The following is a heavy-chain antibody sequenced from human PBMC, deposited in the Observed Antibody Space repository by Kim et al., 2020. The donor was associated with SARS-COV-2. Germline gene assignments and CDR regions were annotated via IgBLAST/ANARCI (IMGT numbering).Heavy chain of an antibody. Sequence: GGSLRLSCAASGFTFDDYAMHWVRQAPGKGLEWVSLITWDGGSTYYADSVKGRFTISRDNSKNSLYLQMNSLRTEDTAFYYCAKGSIPRRACSGVSCDLNWFDPWGQGTLVTVSS. CDR2: ITWDGGST. V-gene: IGHV3-43*01. J-gene: IGHJ5*02. CDR1: GFTFDDYA. D-gene: IGHD2-15*01. CDR3: AKGSIPRRACSGVSCDLNWFDP.